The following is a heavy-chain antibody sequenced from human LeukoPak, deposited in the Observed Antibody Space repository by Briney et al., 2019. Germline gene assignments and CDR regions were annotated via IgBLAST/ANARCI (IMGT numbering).Heavy chain of an antibody. CDR3: AREAQSFYYDTSGYYTAAAYFDY. D-gene: IGHD3-22*01. CDR2: ISSHGYI. Sequence: PGGSLRLSCAASGFTFSTYSLNWVRQAPGKGLEWVSSISSHGYIYYADSLKGRFTISRDSAKSSLYLQMNSLRAEDTAVYYCAREAQSFYYDTSGYYTAAAYFDYWGQGTLVIVSS. CDR1: GFTFSTYS. J-gene: IGHJ4*02. V-gene: IGHV3-21*01.